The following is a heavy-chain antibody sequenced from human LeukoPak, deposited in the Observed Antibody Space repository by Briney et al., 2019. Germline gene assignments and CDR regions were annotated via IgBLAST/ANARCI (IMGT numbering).Heavy chain of an antibody. D-gene: IGHD2-15*01. Sequence: GGSLRLSCAASGFTFSSYAMHWVRQAPGKGLEWVAVISYDGSNKYYADSVKGRFTISRDNSKNTLYLQMNSLRAEDTAVYYCARDGYCSGGSCYWFDPWGQGTLVTVSS. CDR1: GFTFSSYA. CDR3: ARDGYCSGGSCYWFDP. V-gene: IGHV3-30-3*01. J-gene: IGHJ5*02. CDR2: ISYDGSNK.